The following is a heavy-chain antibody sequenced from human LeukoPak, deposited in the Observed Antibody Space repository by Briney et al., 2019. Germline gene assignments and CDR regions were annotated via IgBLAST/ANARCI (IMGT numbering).Heavy chain of an antibody. CDR1: GFTFSSYG. D-gene: IGHD3-22*01. V-gene: IGHV3-30*03. Sequence: GGSLRLSCAASGFTFSSYGMHWVRQAPGKGLEWVAVISYDGSNKYYADSVKGRFTISRDNAKNSLYLQMNSLRAEDTAVYYCARGYYDSSGFYSRWGQGTLVTVSS. CDR2: ISYDGSNK. CDR3: ARGYYDSSGFYSR. J-gene: IGHJ4*02.